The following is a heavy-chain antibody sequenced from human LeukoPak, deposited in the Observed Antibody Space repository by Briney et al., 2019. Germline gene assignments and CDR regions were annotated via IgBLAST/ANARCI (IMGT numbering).Heavy chain of an antibody. CDR3: ARHPPRYCSGGSCPWYFDL. CDR1: GGSISSYY. Sequence: SETLSLTCSVSGGSISSYYWSFIRQPPGKGLEWIVYIYNSGSTNYNPSLKSRVTISVDTSKNRFSLKLSSVTAADTAVYYCARHPPRYCSGGSCPWYFDLWGRGTLVTVSS. J-gene: IGHJ2*01. D-gene: IGHD2-15*01. V-gene: IGHV4-59*08. CDR2: IYNSGST.